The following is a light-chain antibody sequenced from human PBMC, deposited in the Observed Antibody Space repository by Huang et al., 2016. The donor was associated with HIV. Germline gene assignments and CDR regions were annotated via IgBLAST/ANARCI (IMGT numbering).Light chain of an antibody. CDR2: SAS. CDR1: QSISTY. J-gene: IGKJ5*01. Sequence: IQMTQSPTSLSASVGDRVSIVCRARQSISTYLNWYQQKPGKAPKLLISSASTLHSGVPSRFSGSGAGTEFTRTIRGLQLDDFATYYCQQSYRALSSFGPGTRL. CDR3: QQSYRALSS. V-gene: IGKV1-39*01.